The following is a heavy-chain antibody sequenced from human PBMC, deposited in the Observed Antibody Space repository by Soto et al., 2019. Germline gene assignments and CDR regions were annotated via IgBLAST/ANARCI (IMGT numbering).Heavy chain of an antibody. CDR1: GFTFNNCA. J-gene: IGHJ4*02. D-gene: IGHD3-16*02. CDR2: ISAGGGTT. V-gene: IGHV3-23*01. CDR3: AKSLSSNYRNPLDY. Sequence: GGSLRLSCAASGFTFNNCAMSWVRQAPGKGLEWVSVISAGGGTTYYADSVEGRFAISRDNSKNTLYLQMNSLRAEDTAVYYCAKSLSSNYRNPLDYWGQGTLVTVSS.